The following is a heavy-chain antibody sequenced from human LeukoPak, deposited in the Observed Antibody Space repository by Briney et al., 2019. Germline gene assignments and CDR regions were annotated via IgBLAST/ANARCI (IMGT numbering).Heavy chain of an antibody. CDR3: ATSYPETYYDFWSGPGRFVY. J-gene: IGHJ4*02. V-gene: IGHV4-59*01. CDR1: GGSISSYY. Sequence: SETLSLTCTVSGGSISSYYWSWIRQPPGKGLEWIGYIYYSGSTNYNPSLKSRFTISVDTSKNQFSLKLSSVTAADTAVYYCATSYPETYYDFWSGPGRFVYWGQGTLVTVSS. D-gene: IGHD3-3*01. CDR2: IYYSGST.